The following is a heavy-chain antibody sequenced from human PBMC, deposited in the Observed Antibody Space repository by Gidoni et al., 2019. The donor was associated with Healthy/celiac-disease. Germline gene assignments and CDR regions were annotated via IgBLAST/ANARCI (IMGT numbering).Heavy chain of an antibody. CDR2: ISYDGSNK. V-gene: IGHV3-30-3*01. CDR1: GFPFRSYA. Sequence: QVQLVESGGGVVQPGRSLRLSCAASGFPFRSYAMPWVRQAPGKGLEWVAVISYDGSNKYYADSVKGRFTISRDNSKNTLYLQMNSLRAEDTAVYYCARAFDYYDSSGYSLGGGMDVWGQGTTVTVSS. D-gene: IGHD3-22*01. J-gene: IGHJ6*02. CDR3: ARAFDYYDSSGYSLGGGMDV.